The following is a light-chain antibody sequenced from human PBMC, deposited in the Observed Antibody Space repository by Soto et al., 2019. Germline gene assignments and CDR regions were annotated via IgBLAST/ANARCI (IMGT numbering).Light chain of an antibody. Sequence: FVLTQSPATLSLSPGERATLSCRASQSVSSYLAWYQQKPGQAPRLLIYDASNRATGIPARFSGSGSGTDFTLTISSLEPEDFAVYYCQQRSNWPPTWTFGQGTKVDIK. CDR3: QQRSNWPPTWT. V-gene: IGKV3-11*01. CDR1: QSVSSY. CDR2: DAS. J-gene: IGKJ1*01.